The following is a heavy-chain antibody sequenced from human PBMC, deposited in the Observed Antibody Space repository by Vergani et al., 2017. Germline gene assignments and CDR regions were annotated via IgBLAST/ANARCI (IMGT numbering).Heavy chain of an antibody. CDR1: GAYVNSYY. CDR3: ARSRIDYGAGSPDY. V-gene: IGHV4-59*02. D-gene: IGHD3-10*01. J-gene: IGHJ4*02. CDR2: VSFRGDT. Sequence: QVKLQESGPGLVKPSETLSLTCTVSGAYVNSYYWSWIRQPPGKGLEWLGYVSFRGDTLYGPAVKGRMTISLNTSSNQFSLYLTSVTAADTAVYYCARSRIDYGAGSPDYWGQGTLVTVSS.